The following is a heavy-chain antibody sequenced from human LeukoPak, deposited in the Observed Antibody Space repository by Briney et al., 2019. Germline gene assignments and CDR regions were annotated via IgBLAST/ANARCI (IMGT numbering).Heavy chain of an antibody. CDR2: ISSSRSTM. CDR1: GFAFSTYS. J-gene: IGHJ6*02. D-gene: IGHD3-3*01. CDR3: VRGYDFWSGTRRMDV. Sequence: GGSLRLSCAASGFAFSTYSMHWVRQAPGKGLEWVSYISSSRSTMYYADSVKGRFTISRDDAKSALYLQMNSLRVEDTALYYCVRGYDFWSGTRRMDVWGQGTTVTVFS. V-gene: IGHV3-48*01.